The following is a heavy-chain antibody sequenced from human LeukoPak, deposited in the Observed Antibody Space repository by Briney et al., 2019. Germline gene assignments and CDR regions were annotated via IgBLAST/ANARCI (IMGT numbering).Heavy chain of an antibody. V-gene: IGHV1-2*02. CDR2: INPNSGGT. J-gene: IGHJ6*03. CDR3: ARDLGYCSGGSCYLTYYYMDV. CDR1: GYTFTSYY. D-gene: IGHD2-15*01. Sequence: ASVKVSCKASGYTFTSYYMHWVRQAPGQGLEGMGWINPNSGGTNYAQKFQGRVTMTRDTSISTAYMELSRLRSDDTAVYYCARDLGYCSGGSCYLTYYYMDVWGKGTTVTVSS.